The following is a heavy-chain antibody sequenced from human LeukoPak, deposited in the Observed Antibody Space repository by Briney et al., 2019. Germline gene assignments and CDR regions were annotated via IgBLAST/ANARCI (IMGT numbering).Heavy chain of an antibody. CDR1: GFTFSSYA. CDR3: ARGFWSGYYSPIFDY. D-gene: IGHD3-3*01. J-gene: IGHJ4*02. CDR2: ISYDGSNK. V-gene: IGHV3-30-3*01. Sequence: GGSLRLSCAASGFTFSSYAMHWVRQAPGKGLEWVAVISYDGSNKYYADSVKGRFTISRDNSKNTLYLQMNSLRAEDTAVYYGARGFWSGYYSPIFDYWGQGTLVTVSS.